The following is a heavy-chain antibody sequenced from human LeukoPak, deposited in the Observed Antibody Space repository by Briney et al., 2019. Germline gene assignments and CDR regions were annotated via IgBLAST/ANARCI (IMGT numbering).Heavy chain of an antibody. J-gene: IGHJ4*02. D-gene: IGHD1-26*01. V-gene: IGHV3-23*01. CDR1: GFTFSNYA. CDR2: ISGSGGST. CDR3: AKDRNSEGGAAKNY. Sequence: GGSLRLSCAASGFTFSNYAMSWVRKAPGKGLEWVSTISGSGGSTYYADSVKGRVSISRDNSKNTLYLQMNSLRAEDTAVYYCAKDRNSEGGAAKNYWGQGTLVTVSS.